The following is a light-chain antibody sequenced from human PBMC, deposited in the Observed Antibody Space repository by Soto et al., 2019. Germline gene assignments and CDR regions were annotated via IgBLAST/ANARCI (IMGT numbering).Light chain of an antibody. CDR2: EVS. CDR3: SSYTSSSIPYV. V-gene: IGLV2-14*01. CDR1: SSDVGGYDF. Sequence: QSALTQPPSASGSPGQSVTISCTGSSSDVGGYDFVSWYQLHPGEAPKLMIYEVSNRPSGVSNRFSGSKSGNTASLTISGLQAEDEADYYCSSYTSSSIPYVFGTGTKVTVL. J-gene: IGLJ1*01.